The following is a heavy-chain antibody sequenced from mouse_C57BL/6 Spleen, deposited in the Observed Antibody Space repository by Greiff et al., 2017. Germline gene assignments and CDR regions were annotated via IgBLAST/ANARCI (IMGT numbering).Heavy chain of an antibody. V-gene: IGHV1-63*01. CDR2: IYPGGGYT. CDR1: GYTFTNYW. CDR3: ARSNYDGYPYAMDY. J-gene: IGHJ4*01. D-gene: IGHD2-3*01. Sequence: QVQLQQSGAELVRPGTSVKMSCKASGYTFTNYWIGWAKQRPGHGLEWIGDIYPGGGYTNYNEKFKGKDTLTADKSSSTAYMQFSSLTSEDSAIYYCARSNYDGYPYAMDYWGQGTSVTVSS.